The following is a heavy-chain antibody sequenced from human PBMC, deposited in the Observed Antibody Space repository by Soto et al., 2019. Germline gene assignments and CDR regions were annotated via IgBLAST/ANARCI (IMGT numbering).Heavy chain of an antibody. CDR1: GYSFTKYH. D-gene: IGHD1-1*01. CDR2: INPGSGVT. V-gene: IGHV1-2*02. J-gene: IGHJ4*02. Sequence: ASVKVTCKASGYSFTKYHMHWVRQAPGQGLEWMGWINPGSGVTNQAQKFQGRVTMTRDTSITTTYMELNSLTSDDTAVYYCARVAGHKNARFDTWGQGALVTVSS. CDR3: ARVAGHKNARFDT.